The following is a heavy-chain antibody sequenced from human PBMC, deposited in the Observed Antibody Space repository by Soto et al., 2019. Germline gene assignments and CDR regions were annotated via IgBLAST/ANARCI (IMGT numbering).Heavy chain of an antibody. J-gene: IGHJ5*02. CDR1: GFSLSTKGVG. CDR3: AHLYAESGYDWRYDP. V-gene: IGHV2-5*02. Sequence: SGPTLVNPTQPLTLTCNFSGFSLSTKGVGVGWIRQPPGKALEWLGIIYWDDDKRYRPSLNNRLTITKDTSKNQVVLTMTNVDTVDTGTYFCAHLYAESGYDWRYDPWGQGTRVTVS. D-gene: IGHD5-12*01. CDR2: IYWDDDK.